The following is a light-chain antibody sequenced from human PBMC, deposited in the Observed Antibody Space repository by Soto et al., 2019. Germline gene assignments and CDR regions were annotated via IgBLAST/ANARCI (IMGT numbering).Light chain of an antibody. V-gene: IGLV2-8*01. Sequence: QSVLTQPPSASGSPGQSVTISCTGPSSDLGRYNYVSWYQQHPGKAPKLMIYEVSKRPSGVPDRFSGSKSGNTASLTVSGLQAEDEADYYCSSYAGSNNLFGGGTKLTVL. CDR2: EVS. CDR1: SSDLGRYNY. J-gene: IGLJ2*01. CDR3: SSYAGSNNL.